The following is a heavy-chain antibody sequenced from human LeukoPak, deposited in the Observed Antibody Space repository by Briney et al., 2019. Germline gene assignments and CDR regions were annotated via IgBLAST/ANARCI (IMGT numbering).Heavy chain of an antibody. D-gene: IGHD5-24*01. CDR1: GYSISSGYY. J-gene: IGHJ4*02. CDR2: IYHSGST. CDR3: AREADGYNDY. Sequence: SETLSLTCAVSGYSISSGYYWGWIRQPPGKGLEWIGSIYHSGSTYYNPSLKSRVTISVDTSKNQFSLKLSSVAAADTAVYYCAREADGYNDYWGQGTLVTVSS. V-gene: IGHV4-38-2*02.